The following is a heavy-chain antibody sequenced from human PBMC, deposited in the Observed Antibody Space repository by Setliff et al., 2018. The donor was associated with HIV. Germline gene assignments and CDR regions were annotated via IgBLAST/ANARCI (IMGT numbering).Heavy chain of an antibody. V-gene: IGHV4-34*01. CDR3: ARGLDSAKIHY. J-gene: IGHJ4*02. Sequence: SETLSLTCAVYGGSFNGYSWTWIRQPPGKGLEWIGGINHSGNTYYNPSLQSRVTISVDTSKNQFSLNLSSVTAADTAVYYCARGLDSAKIHYWGQGTLVTVSS. D-gene: IGHD6-25*01. CDR1: GGSFNGYS. CDR2: INHSGNT.